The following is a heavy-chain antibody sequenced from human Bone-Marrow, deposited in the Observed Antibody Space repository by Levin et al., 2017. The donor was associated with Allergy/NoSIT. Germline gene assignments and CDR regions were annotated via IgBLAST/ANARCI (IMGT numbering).Heavy chain of an antibody. V-gene: IGHV3-74*01. J-gene: IGHJ6*02. Sequence: GESLKISCAASGFTFRNYWMNWVRQVPGKGLEWVSRISDDGTSTNYADSVEGRFTIYRDDAKNTLYLQMDSLRAEDTALYYCASTLYDILTGRYGIDVWGQGTTVTVSS. CDR1: GFTFRNYW. CDR2: ISDDGTST. CDR3: ASTLYDILTGRYGIDV. D-gene: IGHD3-9*01.